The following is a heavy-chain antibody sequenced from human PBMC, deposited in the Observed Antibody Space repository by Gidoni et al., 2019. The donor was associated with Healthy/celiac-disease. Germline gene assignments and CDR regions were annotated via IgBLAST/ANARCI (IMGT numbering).Heavy chain of an antibody. V-gene: IGHV3-74*01. Sequence: EVQLVESGGGLVQPGGSLSLSCAASGFPCSSYWMHWVRQAPGKGLVWVSRINSDGISTSYADSVKGRFTISRDNAKNTLYLQMNSLRAEDTAVYYCAREGGYSGYDKDYWGQGTLVTVSS. CDR3: AREGGYSGYDKDY. CDR1: GFPCSSYW. CDR2: INSDGIST. J-gene: IGHJ4*02. D-gene: IGHD5-12*01.